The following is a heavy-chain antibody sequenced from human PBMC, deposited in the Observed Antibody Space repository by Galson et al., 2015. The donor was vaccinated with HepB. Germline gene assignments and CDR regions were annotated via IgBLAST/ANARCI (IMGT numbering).Heavy chain of an antibody. D-gene: IGHD2-2*01. CDR3: ARMMSSPTCYNLACDYHYYMDV. Sequence: SLRLSCAASGFTVRNNYITWVRQAPGKGLEWVSVIYSGGSTYHAESVKGRFTISRDNSKNTLDLQMSGLRAEDTAVYFCARMMSSPTCYNLACDYHYYMDVWGHGTTVTVSS. CDR2: IYSGGST. J-gene: IGHJ6*03. CDR1: GFTVRNNY. V-gene: IGHV3-53*01.